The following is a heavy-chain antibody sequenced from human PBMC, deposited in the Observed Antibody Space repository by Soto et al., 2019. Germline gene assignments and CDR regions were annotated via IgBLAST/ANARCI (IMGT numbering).Heavy chain of an antibody. J-gene: IGHJ4*02. V-gene: IGHV1-18*01. CDR3: AKERGYRYGYDY. D-gene: IGHD5-18*01. CDR1: GYTFTSYG. CDR2: ISAYNGNT. Sequence: ASVKVSCKASGYTFTSYGISWVRQAPGQGLEWMGCISAYNGNTNYAQKLQGRVTMTTDTSTSTAYMELRSLRSDDTAVYYCAKERGYRYGYDYWGQGPLVTVSS.